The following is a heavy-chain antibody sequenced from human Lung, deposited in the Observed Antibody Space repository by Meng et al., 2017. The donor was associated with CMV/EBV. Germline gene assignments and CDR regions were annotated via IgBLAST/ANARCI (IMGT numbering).Heavy chain of an antibody. J-gene: IGHJ6*02. CDR2: IYSGGSST. CDR3: AKDGVVIPEGGMDV. V-gene: IGHV3-23*03. D-gene: IGHD2-2*01. CDR1: GFTFSSYA. Sequence: GEXXKISCAASGFTFSSYAMSWVRQAPGKGLEWVSVIYSGGSSTYYADSVKGRFTISRDNSKNTLYLQMNSLRAEDTAVYYCAKDGVVIPEGGMDVWGQGXTVTVSS.